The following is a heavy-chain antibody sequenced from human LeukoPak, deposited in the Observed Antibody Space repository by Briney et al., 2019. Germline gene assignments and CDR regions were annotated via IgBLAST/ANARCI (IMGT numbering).Heavy chain of an antibody. CDR1: GFTFSSYS. J-gene: IGHJ3*02. V-gene: IGHV3-21*01. Sequence: GGSLRLSCAASGFTFSSYSMNWVRQAPGKGLEWVSSISSSSSYIYYADSVEGRFTISRDNAKNSLYLQMNSLRAEDTAVYYCARAPQTHAFDIWGQGTMVTVSS. CDR2: ISSSSSYI. CDR3: ARAPQTHAFDI.